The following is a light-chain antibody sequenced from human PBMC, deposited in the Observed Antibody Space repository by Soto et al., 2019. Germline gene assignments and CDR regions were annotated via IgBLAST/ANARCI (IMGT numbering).Light chain of an antibody. CDR3: QKYGSSPQT. CDR2: GES. Sequence: EIVLTQSPGTLSLSPGERATLSCRASQSVSSNYLAWYQQKTGQAPRLLIYGESSRATGIPDRFSGSGSGTDFNLTISRLEPEDFAVYYCQKYGSSPQTCGQGTKVDIK. V-gene: IGKV3-20*01. CDR1: QSVSSNY. J-gene: IGKJ1*01.